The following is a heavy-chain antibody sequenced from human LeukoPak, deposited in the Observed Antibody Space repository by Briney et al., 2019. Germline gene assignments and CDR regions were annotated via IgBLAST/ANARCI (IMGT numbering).Heavy chain of an antibody. CDR3: VRDWAPASMQAAPFDC. Sequence: GGSLRLSCAASGFGFSNFWMSWVRQAPGEGPEWVANIKEDGSLKNYVDSVEGRFTVSRDNAKNTQYLQMNSLRLEDTAVYYCVRDWAPASMQAAPFDCWGQGTLVTVSS. D-gene: IGHD2/OR15-2a*01. J-gene: IGHJ4*02. CDR1: GFGFSNFW. V-gene: IGHV3-7*03. CDR2: IKEDGSLK.